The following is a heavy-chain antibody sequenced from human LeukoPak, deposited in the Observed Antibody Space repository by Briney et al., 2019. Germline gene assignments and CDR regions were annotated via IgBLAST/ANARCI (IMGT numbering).Heavy chain of an antibody. CDR3: ARRGQAGYLY. D-gene: IGHD3-16*02. V-gene: IGHV4-34*01. Sequence: PSETLSLTCTVSGGSISSYYWSWIRQPPGKGLEWIGEINHSGSANYNPSLKSRVTITVDTSKNQFSLNLSSVTAADTAVYYCARRGQAGYLYWGQGTLVTVSS. J-gene: IGHJ4*02. CDR2: INHSGSA. CDR1: GGSISSYY.